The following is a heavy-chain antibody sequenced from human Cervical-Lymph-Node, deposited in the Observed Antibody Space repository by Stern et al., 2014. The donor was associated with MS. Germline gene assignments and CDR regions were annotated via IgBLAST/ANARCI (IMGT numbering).Heavy chain of an antibody. CDR3: ARAPDYGDPGDY. Sequence: QLQESGPGLVKPSQTLSLTCTVSGGSISSGGYYWSWIRQHPGKCLEWIGHIYYSASTYYNPSLKSRVTISVDTSKNQFSLRLSSVAAADAAVYCCARAPDYGDPGDYWGQGTLVTVSS. J-gene: IGHJ4*02. D-gene: IGHD4-17*01. CDR1: GGSISSGGYY. CDR2: IYYSAST. V-gene: IGHV4-31*03.